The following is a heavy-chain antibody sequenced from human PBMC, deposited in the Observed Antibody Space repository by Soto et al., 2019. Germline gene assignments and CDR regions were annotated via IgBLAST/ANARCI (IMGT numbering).Heavy chain of an antibody. D-gene: IGHD3-10*01. J-gene: IGHJ4*02. CDR3: ARDREQKPYGSLY. CDR2: ISAYNGNT. V-gene: IGHV1-18*04. CDR1: GGTFTAYT. Sequence: GASVKVSCKVSGGTFTAYTISWVRQAPGQGLEWMGWISAYNGNTNYAQKLQGRVTMTTDTSTSTAYMELRSLRSDDTAVYSCARDREQKPYGSLYWGQGTLVTVSS.